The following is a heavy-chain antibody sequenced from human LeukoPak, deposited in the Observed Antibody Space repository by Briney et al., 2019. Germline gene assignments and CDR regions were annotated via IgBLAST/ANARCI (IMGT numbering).Heavy chain of an antibody. CDR3: ARGFRSYDSRNYYYYYGMDV. V-gene: IGHV4-59*12. CDR2: IYYSGTT. Sequence: SETLSLTCTVSGGSISSYYWSWIRQPPGKGLEWIGYIYYSGTTNYNPSLKSRVTISVDTSKNQFSLKLSSVTAADTAVYYCARGFRSYDSRNYYYYYGMDVWGQGTTVTVSS. J-gene: IGHJ6*02. D-gene: IGHD3-22*01. CDR1: GGSISSYY.